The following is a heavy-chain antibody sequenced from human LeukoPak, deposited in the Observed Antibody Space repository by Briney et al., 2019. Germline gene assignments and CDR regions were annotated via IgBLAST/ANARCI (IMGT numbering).Heavy chain of an antibody. CDR1: GGSISSGDYY. CDR2: VYYSGST. CDR3: ARDNDPRYGVGFEY. D-gene: IGHD4-17*01. Sequence: SETLSLTCTVSGGSISSGDYYWSWIRQPPGKGLEWIGYVYYSGSTYYNPSLKSRVTISVDTSKNQFSLKLNSVTAADTAVYYCARDNDPRYGVGFEYWGQGTLVTVSS. V-gene: IGHV4-30-4*01. J-gene: IGHJ4*02.